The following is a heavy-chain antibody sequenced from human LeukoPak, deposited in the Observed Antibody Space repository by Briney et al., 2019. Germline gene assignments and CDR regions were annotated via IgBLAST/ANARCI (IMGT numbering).Heavy chain of an antibody. Sequence: GASVKVSCKASGYTFTSYDINWVRQATGQGLEWMGWMNPNSGNTGYAQKFQGRVTMTRNTSISTAYMELSSLRSEDTAVYYCARAARMVRGVILGSSLRFYYMDVWGKGTTVTVSS. CDR2: MNPNSGNT. CDR1: GYTFTSYD. J-gene: IGHJ6*03. V-gene: IGHV1-8*01. CDR3: ARAARMVRGVILGSSLRFYYMDV. D-gene: IGHD3-10*01.